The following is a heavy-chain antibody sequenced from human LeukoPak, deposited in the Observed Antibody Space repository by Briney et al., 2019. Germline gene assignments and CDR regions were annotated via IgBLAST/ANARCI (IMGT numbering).Heavy chain of an antibody. J-gene: IGHJ4*02. CDR2: INPNSGGT. Sequence: ASVKVSCKASGYTFTGYYMHWVRQAPGQGLEWMGWINPNSGGTNYAQKFQGRVTMTRDTSISTAYMELSRLRSDDTAVYYCARQEVVPKGSIGPYWGQGTLVTVSS. D-gene: IGHD2-2*01. CDR3: ARQEVVPKGSIGPY. CDR1: GYTFTGYY. V-gene: IGHV1-2*02.